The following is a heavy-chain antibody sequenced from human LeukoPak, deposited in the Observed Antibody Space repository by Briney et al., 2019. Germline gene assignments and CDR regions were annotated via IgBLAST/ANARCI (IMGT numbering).Heavy chain of an antibody. Sequence: SETLSLTCTVSGGSISSYYWSWIRQPPGKGLEWIGYIYYSGSTNYNPSLKSRVTISVDTSKNQFSLKLSSVTAADTAVYYCARGPMVRGLLRYYYYMDVWGKGTTVTVSS. V-gene: IGHV4-59*01. CDR3: ARGPMVRGLLRYYYYMDV. CDR1: GGSISSYY. J-gene: IGHJ6*03. CDR2: IYYSGST. D-gene: IGHD3-10*01.